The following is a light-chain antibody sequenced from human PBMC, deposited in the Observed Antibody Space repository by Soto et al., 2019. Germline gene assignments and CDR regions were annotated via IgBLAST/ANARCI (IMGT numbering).Light chain of an antibody. CDR2: WAS. V-gene: IGKV4-1*01. J-gene: IGKJ2*02. CDR1: QSVLDSSNNKNY. CDR3: QQYYTTPRT. Sequence: DIVMTQSPESLPVSLGERATITCKSSQSVLDSSNNKNYLAWFQQKPRQPPRLLIYWASTRQSGGPDRFSGSGSGTDFTLTISRLQAEDVAVYFYQQYYTTPRTFGRGTKLEIK.